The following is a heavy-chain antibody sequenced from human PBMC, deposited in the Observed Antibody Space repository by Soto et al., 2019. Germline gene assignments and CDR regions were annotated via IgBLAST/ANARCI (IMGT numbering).Heavy chain of an antibody. CDR2: IYYSGST. Sequence: SETLSLTCTVSGGSISSSSYYWGWIRQPPGKGLEWIGSIYYSGSTYYNPSLKSRVTISVDTSKNQFSLKLSSVTAADTAVYYCARAIMATVTTSLGDQDDAFDIWGQGTMVTVSS. J-gene: IGHJ3*02. V-gene: IGHV4-39*01. CDR3: ARAIMATVTTSLGDQDDAFDI. D-gene: IGHD4-17*01. CDR1: GGSISSSSYY.